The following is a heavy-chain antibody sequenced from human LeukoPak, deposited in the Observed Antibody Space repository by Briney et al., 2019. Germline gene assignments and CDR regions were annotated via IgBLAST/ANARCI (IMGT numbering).Heavy chain of an antibody. CDR2: ISDSGSAI. CDR1: GFTISTFE. CDR3: ATKVAGTSHFSY. D-gene: IGHD6-19*01. Sequence: GGSLRLSCAASGFTISTFEMNWVRQAPGKGLEWVSYISDSGSAIQHADSVRGRFAISRDNAKNSLYLEMHSLRVEDTAVYYCATKVAGTSHFSYWGQGTLVTVSS. J-gene: IGHJ4*02. V-gene: IGHV3-48*03.